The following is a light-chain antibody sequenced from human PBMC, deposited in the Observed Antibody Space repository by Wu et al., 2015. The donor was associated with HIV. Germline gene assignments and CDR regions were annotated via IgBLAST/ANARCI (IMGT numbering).Light chain of an antibody. CDR2: KAS. Sequence: DIQMTQSPSTLSASVGDSVTITCRASQSISNWLAWYQQKPGKAPKLLIYKASNLESGVPSRFSGSGSGTEFTLTISSLQPEDVATYYCQKYNTAPWTFGQGTKVEVK. CDR3: QKYNTAPWT. J-gene: IGKJ1*01. V-gene: IGKV1-5*03. CDR1: QSISNW.